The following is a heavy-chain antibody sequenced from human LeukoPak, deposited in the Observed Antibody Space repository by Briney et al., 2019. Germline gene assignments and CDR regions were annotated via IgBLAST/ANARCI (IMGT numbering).Heavy chain of an antibody. CDR3: TRFYDSSGYYYFDY. V-gene: IGHV3-49*04. D-gene: IGHD3-22*01. CDR1: GFTFGDYA. CDR2: IRSKAYGGTT. Sequence: GGSLRLSCTASGFTFGDYAMSWVRQAPGKGLEWVGFIRSKAYGGTTEYAASVKGRFTISRDDSKSFAYLQMNSLKTEDTAVYYCTRFYDSSGYYYFDYWGQGTLVTVSS. J-gene: IGHJ4*02.